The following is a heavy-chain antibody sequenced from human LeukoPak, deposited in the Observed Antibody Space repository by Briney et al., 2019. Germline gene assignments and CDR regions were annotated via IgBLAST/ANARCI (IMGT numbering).Heavy chain of an antibody. CDR3: AKETVGSGWYEKDY. D-gene: IGHD6-19*01. J-gene: IGHJ4*02. Sequence: GGSLRLSCAASGFTFSSYAMSWVRQAPGKGLEWVSAISGSGGSTYYADSVKGRFTNSRDNSKNTLYLQMNSLRAEDTAVYYCAKETVGSGWYEKDYWGQGTLVTVSS. V-gene: IGHV3-23*01. CDR2: ISGSGGST. CDR1: GFTFSSYA.